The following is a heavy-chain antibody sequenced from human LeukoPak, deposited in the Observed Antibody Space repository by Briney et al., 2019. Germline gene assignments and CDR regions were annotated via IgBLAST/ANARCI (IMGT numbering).Heavy chain of an antibody. J-gene: IGHJ6*02. V-gene: IGHV4-30-2*01. CDR1: GDSTNTYF. D-gene: IGHD5-12*01. CDR3: ARNLATRGYGMDV. Sequence: SETLSLTCTMSGDSTNTYFWSWIRQPPGKGLEWIGYIYHSGSTYYNPSLKSRVTISVDRSKNQFSLKLSSVTAADTAVYYCARNLATRGYGMDVWGQGATVTVSS. CDR2: IYHSGST.